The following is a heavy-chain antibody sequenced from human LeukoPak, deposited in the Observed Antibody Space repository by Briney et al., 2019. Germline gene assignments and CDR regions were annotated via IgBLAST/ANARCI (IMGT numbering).Heavy chain of an antibody. CDR1: GGSFSGYY. D-gene: IGHD6-13*01. CDR3: ASRYSSSWYPAYAQNY. V-gene: IGHV4-34*01. Sequence: SETLSLTYAVYGGSFSGYYWSWIRQPPGKGLEWIGEINHSGSAHYNPSLKSRVTISVDTSKNQFSLKLSSVTAADTAVYYCASRYSSSWYPAYAQNYWGQGTLVTVSS. CDR2: INHSGSA. J-gene: IGHJ4*02.